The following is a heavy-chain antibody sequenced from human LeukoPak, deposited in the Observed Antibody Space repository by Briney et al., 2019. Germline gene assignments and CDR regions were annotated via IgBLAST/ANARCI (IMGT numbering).Heavy chain of an antibody. J-gene: IGHJ4*02. CDR1: GFTFSSYA. CDR2: ISGSSNYI. Sequence: GGSLRLSCAASGFTFSSYAMSWVRQAPGKGLEWVSSISGSSNYIYYADSVKGRFTISRDNAKNSLYLQMNSLRAEDTAVYYCARDEQQSFDYWGQGTLVTVSS. V-gene: IGHV3-21*01. CDR3: ARDEQQSFDY. D-gene: IGHD6-13*01.